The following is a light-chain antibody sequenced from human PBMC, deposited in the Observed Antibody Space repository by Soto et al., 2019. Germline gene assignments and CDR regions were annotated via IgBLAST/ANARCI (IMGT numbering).Light chain of an antibody. J-gene: IGKJ1*01. V-gene: IGKV1-5*01. Sequence: GDRVTITCRASQSISSWLAWYQQKPGKAPKLLIYDASSLESGVPSRFSGSGYGTEFNLTISSLQTDDFATYYCQQYNSYSGTFGQGTKVDIK. CDR3: QQYNSYSGT. CDR2: DAS. CDR1: QSISSW.